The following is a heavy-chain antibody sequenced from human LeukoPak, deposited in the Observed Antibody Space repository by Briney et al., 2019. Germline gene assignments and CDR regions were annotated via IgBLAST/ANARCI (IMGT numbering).Heavy chain of an antibody. Sequence: GGSLRLSCAASGFTFSSYEMNWVRQAPGKGLEWVSYISSSGSTIYYADSVKGRFTISRDNAKNSLYLQMNSLRAEDTAVYYCARDELLAGTGVSYYYYMDVWGKGTTATISS. D-gene: IGHD6-19*01. J-gene: IGHJ6*03. CDR1: GFTFSSYE. CDR3: ARDELLAGTGVSYYYYMDV. V-gene: IGHV3-48*03. CDR2: ISSSGSTI.